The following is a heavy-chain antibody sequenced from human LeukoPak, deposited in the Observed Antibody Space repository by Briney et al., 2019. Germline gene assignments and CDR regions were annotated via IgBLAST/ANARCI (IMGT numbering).Heavy chain of an antibody. Sequence: GGSLRLSCAASGFTFSSYAMPWVRQAPGKGLEWVAVIPYDGSNKYYADSVKGRFTISRDNSKNTLYLQMNSLRAEDTAVYYCARWEYYYDSSGQDYWGQGTLVTVSS. CDR3: ARWEYYYDSSGQDY. J-gene: IGHJ4*02. CDR1: GFTFSSYA. CDR2: IPYDGSNK. V-gene: IGHV3-30-3*01. D-gene: IGHD3-22*01.